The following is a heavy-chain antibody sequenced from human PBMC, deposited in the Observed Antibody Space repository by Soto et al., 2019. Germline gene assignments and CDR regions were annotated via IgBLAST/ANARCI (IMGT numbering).Heavy chain of an antibody. CDR2: IVPTLRIT. V-gene: IGHV1-69*08. J-gene: IGHJ5*02. Sequence: QVQLVQSGAEVKKPGASLRVSCETSGGTSTIYTITWVRQAPGQGLQWMGRIVPTLRITNYAQEFQGRLTITADSPTSTAHIELTSLTSEDTAVYYFATDKYGAGRVGVHSWGQGTLVTVSS. D-gene: IGHD1-26*01. CDR1: GGTSTIYT. CDR3: ATDKYGAGRVGVHS.